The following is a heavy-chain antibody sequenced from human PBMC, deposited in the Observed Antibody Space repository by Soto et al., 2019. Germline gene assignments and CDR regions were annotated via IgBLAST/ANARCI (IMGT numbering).Heavy chain of an antibody. V-gene: IGHV3-53*02. CDR2: IYTGGST. CDR1: GFTVSSNY. CDR3: GRAPYYDILTGYRHDAFVI. D-gene: IGHD3-9*01. Sequence: EVQLVETGGGLIQPGGSLRLSCAASGFTVSSNYMSWVRQAPGKGLEWVSVIYTGGSTYYANSVKGRFTISRDNTRNTLYLKMNNLRAEDTAVYYCGRAPYYDILTGYRHDAFVIWGQGTVVTVSS. J-gene: IGHJ3*02.